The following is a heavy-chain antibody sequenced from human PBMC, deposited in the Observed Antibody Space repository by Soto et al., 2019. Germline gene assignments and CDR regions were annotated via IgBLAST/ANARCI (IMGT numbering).Heavy chain of an antibody. CDR2: ISAYNGNT. D-gene: IGHD3-22*01. CDR1: GYTFTSYG. J-gene: IGHJ4*02. V-gene: IGHV1-18*01. Sequence: QVQLVQSGAEVKKPGASVKVSCKASGYTFTSYGISWVRQAPGQGLEWMGWISAYNGNTNYAQKLQGRVTMTTDTSTSTADMELRSLRSDDTAVYYCARTLYYYDSSGALDYWGQGTLVTVSS. CDR3: ARTLYYYDSSGALDY.